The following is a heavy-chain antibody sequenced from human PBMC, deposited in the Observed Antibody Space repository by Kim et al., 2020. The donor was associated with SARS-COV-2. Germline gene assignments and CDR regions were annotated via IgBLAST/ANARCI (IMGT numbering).Heavy chain of an antibody. Sequence: TRYSPSFQGQVTISADKSISTAYLQWSSLKASDTAMYYCARLSVFAAFDIWGQGTMVTVSS. V-gene: IGHV5-51*01. J-gene: IGHJ3*02. CDR2: T. CDR3: ARLSVFAAFDI. D-gene: IGHD2-8*01.